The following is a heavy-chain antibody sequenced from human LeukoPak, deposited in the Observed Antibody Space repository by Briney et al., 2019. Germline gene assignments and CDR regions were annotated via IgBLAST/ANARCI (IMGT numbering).Heavy chain of an antibody. D-gene: IGHD5-18*01. CDR1: GSSLTELS. J-gene: IGHJ4*02. CDR2: FDVIDGET. CDR3: AAGRPYSLLDY. Sequence: GASVKVSCTVSGSSLTELSLYWVRQAPGKGLEWMGGFDVIDGETFYAQKFQGRVTMTEDSSADTAYMELRSLTSDDTALYYCAAGRPYSLLDYWGQGTLVPVSS. V-gene: IGHV1-24*01.